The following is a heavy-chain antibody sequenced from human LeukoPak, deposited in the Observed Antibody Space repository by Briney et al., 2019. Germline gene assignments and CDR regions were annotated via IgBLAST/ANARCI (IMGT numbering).Heavy chain of an antibody. CDR2: ISYDGSNK. V-gene: IGHV3-30*18. CDR1: GFTFSSYG. CDR3: AKDLKTTSPPYYYYGMDV. Sequence: GGSLRLSCAASGFTFSSYGMHWVRQAPGKGLEWVAVISYDGSNKYYADSVKGRFTISRDNSKNTLYLQMNSLRAEETAWYYVAKDLKTTSPPYYYYGMDVWGQGTTVTVSS. J-gene: IGHJ6*02. D-gene: IGHD1-14*01.